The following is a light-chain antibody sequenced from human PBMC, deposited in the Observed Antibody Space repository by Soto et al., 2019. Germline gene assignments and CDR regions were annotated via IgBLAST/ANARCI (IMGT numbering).Light chain of an antibody. CDR2: GAS. J-gene: IGKJ3*01. CDR3: QEYNNWPFT. CDR1: QSVSSN. V-gene: IGKV3D-15*01. Sequence: EIVMTQSPATLSVSPGERATLSCRASQSVSSNLAWYQQKPGQVPRLLIYGASTRATGIPARFSGSGSGTAVTLTISSLQSEDFAVYYCQEYNNWPFTFGPGTKVDIK.